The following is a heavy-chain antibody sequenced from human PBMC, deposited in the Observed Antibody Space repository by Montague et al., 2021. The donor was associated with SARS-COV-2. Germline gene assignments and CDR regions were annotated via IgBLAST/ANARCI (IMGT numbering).Heavy chain of an antibody. CDR2: IYDSTNN. CDR1: AGSFSSNGYY. J-gene: IGHJ4*02. D-gene: IGHD3-10*01. Sequence: SETLSLTCAVSAGSFSSNGYYWIRNPPRPGMELIGKVNIYDSTNNNYNPSLQSRGTISVDTSKNHLSLRLSSVTAADTAAYSCARGRIRGVTTPFDYWGQGSQVTVSS. CDR3: ARGRIRGVTTPFDY. V-gene: IGHV4-39*02.